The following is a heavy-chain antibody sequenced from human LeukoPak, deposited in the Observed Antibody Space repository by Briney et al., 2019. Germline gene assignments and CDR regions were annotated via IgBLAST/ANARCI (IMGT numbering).Heavy chain of an antibody. D-gene: IGHD3-22*01. Sequence: PGGSLRLSCAASGFTFSSYAMSWVRQAPGKGLEWVSAISGSGGSTYYADSVKGWFTISRDNSKNTLYLQMNSLRAEDTAVYYCAKVPRYYYDSSGYENWFDPWGRGTLVTVSS. CDR3: AKVPRYYYDSSGYENWFDP. V-gene: IGHV3-23*01. J-gene: IGHJ5*02. CDR1: GFTFSSYA. CDR2: ISGSGGST.